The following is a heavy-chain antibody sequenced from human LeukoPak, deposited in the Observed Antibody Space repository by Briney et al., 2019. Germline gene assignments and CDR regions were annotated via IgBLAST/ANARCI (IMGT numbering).Heavy chain of an antibody. CDR2: ISSSGSTK. J-gene: IGHJ6*04. Sequence: PGGSLRLSCTASGFTFSSYEMYWVCQAPGKGLEWVSYISSSGSTKYYADSVKGRFTISRDNAKNSLYLQMNSLRAEDTAVYYCAELGITMIGGVWGKGTTVTISS. V-gene: IGHV3-48*03. D-gene: IGHD3-10*02. CDR3: AELGITMIGGV. CDR1: GFTFSSYE.